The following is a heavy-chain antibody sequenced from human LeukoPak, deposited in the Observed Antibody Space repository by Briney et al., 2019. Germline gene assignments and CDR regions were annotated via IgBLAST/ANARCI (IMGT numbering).Heavy chain of an antibody. V-gene: IGHV4-59*12. D-gene: IGHD3-22*01. Sequence: PSETLSLTCTVSGGSISSNSWNWIRQPPGRGLEWIGFMYYRGSTNFNPSLRSRVTMSVDTSKNQFSLKLSSVTAADTAVYYCAGGDSSESEWFDLWGQGTLVTVSS. CDR3: AGGDSSESEWFDL. CDR1: GGSISSNS. CDR2: MYYRGST. J-gene: IGHJ5*02.